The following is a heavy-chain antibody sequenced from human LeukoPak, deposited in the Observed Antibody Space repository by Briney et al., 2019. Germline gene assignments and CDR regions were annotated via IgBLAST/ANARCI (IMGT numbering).Heavy chain of an antibody. CDR1: GFTFSSYA. J-gene: IGHJ4*02. CDR3: AKVHLTYYYDSSGYGFQDY. V-gene: IGHV3-30*18. Sequence: GRSLRLSCAASGFTFSSYAMHWVRQAPGKGLEWVTVISCDGGNKFYADSVRGRFTISRDNSKNTLYLQMNSLRAEDTAVYYCAKVHLTYYYDSSGYGFQDYWGQGTLVTVSS. CDR2: ISCDGGNK. D-gene: IGHD3-22*01.